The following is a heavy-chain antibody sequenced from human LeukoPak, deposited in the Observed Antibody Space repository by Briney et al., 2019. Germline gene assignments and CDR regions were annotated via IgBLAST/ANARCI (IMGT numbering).Heavy chain of an antibody. CDR2: INHSGSI. CDR1: GGSFSGYY. Sequence: PSETLSLTCAVYGGSFSGYYWSWIRQPPGKGLEWIGEINHSGSINYNPSLKSRVTISVDTSKNQFSLKLSSVTAADTAVYYCARSPVSDSSGREPFDIWGQGTMVTVSS. D-gene: IGHD3-22*01. V-gene: IGHV4-34*01. J-gene: IGHJ3*02. CDR3: ARSPVSDSSGREPFDI.